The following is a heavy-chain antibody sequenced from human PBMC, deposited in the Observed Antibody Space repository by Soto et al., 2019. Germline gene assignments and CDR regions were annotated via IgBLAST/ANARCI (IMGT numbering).Heavy chain of an antibody. Sequence: EVQLVESGGGLVKPGGSLRLSCAASGFTFTSYSMNWVRQAPGKGLEWVSSMSPDSAYIYYADSMKGRFTISRDNAKRSLYLQLDSLRAEDTAVYYCARGGTADPFDCWGQGTLVTVSS. CDR3: ARGGTADPFDC. J-gene: IGHJ4*02. V-gene: IGHV3-21*01. CDR2: MSPDSAYI. CDR1: GFTFTSYS.